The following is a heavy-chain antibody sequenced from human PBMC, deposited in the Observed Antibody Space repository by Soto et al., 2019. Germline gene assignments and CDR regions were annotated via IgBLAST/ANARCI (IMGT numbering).Heavy chain of an antibody. J-gene: IGHJ6*02. V-gene: IGHV1-2*02. Sequence: GASVKVSCKASGYTFTGYYIHWVRQAPGQGLEWMGWINPNSGGTNYPQNFQGRVTMTRDTSISTAYMELSRLLSDDTAVYYCARAYCTSTSCYGTTGYYGMDVWGQGTTVTVSS. CDR3: ARAYCTSTSCYGTTGYYGMDV. CDR2: INPNSGGT. CDR1: GYTFTGYY. D-gene: IGHD2-2*01.